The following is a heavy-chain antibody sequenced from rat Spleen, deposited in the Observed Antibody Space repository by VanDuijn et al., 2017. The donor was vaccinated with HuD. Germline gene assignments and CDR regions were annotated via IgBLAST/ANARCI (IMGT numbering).Heavy chain of an antibody. Sequence: QVQLKESGPGLVQSSQTLSLTCTVSGFSLISYAVNWVCQPPGKGLEWMGVLWSGGRTAYNSSLKSRLSISRDTSKSQVFLKMNSLQTEDTAIYYCTRAWGGYSRDYFDYWGQGVMVTVSS. V-gene: IGHV2-4*01. J-gene: IGHJ2*01. D-gene: IGHD1-11*01. CDR1: GFSLISYA. CDR2: LWSGGRT. CDR3: TRAWGGYSRDYFDY.